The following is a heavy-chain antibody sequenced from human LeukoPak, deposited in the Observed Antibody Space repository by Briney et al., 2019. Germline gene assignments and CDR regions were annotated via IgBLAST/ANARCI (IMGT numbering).Heavy chain of an antibody. Sequence: GGSLRLSCTASGFTFGDYAMSWVRQAPGKGLEWVGFIRSKAYGGTTEYAASVKGRFTISRDDSKSIAYLQMNSLKTEDTAVYYCTRGPPTVTTCFDYWGQGTLVTVSS. J-gene: IGHJ4*02. CDR1: GFTFGDYA. D-gene: IGHD4-11*01. CDR2: IRSKAYGGTT. V-gene: IGHV3-49*04. CDR3: TRGPPTVTTCFDY.